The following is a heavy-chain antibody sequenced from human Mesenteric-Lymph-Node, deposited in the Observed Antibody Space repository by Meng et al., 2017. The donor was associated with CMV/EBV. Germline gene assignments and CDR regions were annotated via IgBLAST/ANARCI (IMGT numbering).Heavy chain of an antibody. CDR1: VGSFSGYY. CDR2: INHSGST. J-gene: IGHJ4*02. Sequence: QLHPWDAGLLKPSETLSLTCAVYVGSFSGYYWSWIRQPPGKGLEWIGEINHSGSTNYNPSLKSRVTISVDTSKNQFSLKLSSVTAADTAVYYCARHQRWLKSEGGFNYWGQGTLVTVSS. CDR3: ARHQRWLKSEGGFNY. V-gene: IGHV4-34*01. D-gene: IGHD4-23*01.